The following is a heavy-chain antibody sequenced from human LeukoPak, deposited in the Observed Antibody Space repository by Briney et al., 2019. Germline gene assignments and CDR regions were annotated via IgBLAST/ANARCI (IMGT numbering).Heavy chain of an antibody. V-gene: IGHV3-7*01. CDR1: GFPFKGYW. CDR2: IKPDGSET. J-gene: IGHJ4*02. CDR3: ARDGGELWPLDE. D-gene: IGHD3-10*01. Sequence: GGSLRLSCVASGFPFKGYWMTWVRQSPGKGLDWVANIKPDGSETNYPDSVKGRFTISRDNARDSLFLEMNNLRVDDTAVYYCARDGGELWPLDEWGQGILVTVSS.